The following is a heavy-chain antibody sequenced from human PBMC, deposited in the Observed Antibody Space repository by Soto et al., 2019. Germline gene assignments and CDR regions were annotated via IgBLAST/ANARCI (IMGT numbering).Heavy chain of an antibody. V-gene: IGHV1-18*04. D-gene: IGHD2-15*01. CDR3: ARFSGGSYNTYYFYYCMDV. J-gene: IGHJ6*02. CDR1: GYTFTSYG. CDR2: ISAYNGNT. Sequence: QVQLVQSGAEVKKPGASVKVSCKASGYTFTSYGISWVRQAPGQGLDWMGWISAYNGNTKYAQDLQGRVTMTTDTSTSTAYMELRSLRSDDTAMYYCARFSGGSYNTYYFYYCMDVWGQGTTVTVSS.